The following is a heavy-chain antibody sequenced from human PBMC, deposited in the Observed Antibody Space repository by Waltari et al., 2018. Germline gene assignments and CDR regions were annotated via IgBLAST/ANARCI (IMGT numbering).Heavy chain of an antibody. J-gene: IGHJ4*02. V-gene: IGHV1-18*01. CDR2: ISAYNGNT. Sequence: QVQLVQSGAEVKQPGASVKVSCKASGYTFTSYVLSCVRQAPGQGLEWMGWISAYNGNTNYAQKLQGRVTMTTDTSTSTAYMELRSLRSDDTAVYYCARANYYDSSGYYYLAFDYWGQGTLVTVSS. D-gene: IGHD3-22*01. CDR1: GYTFTSYV. CDR3: ARANYYDSSGYYYLAFDY.